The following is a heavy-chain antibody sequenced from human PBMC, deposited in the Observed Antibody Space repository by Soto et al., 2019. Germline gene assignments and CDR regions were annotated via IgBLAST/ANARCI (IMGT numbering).Heavy chain of an antibody. D-gene: IGHD4-17*01. J-gene: IGHJ4*02. Sequence: QVQLVQSGTEVKMPGAPVKVSCKASGYTFTGYYMHWVRQVPGQGLEWMGWINSRTGVTNYAQKFQGWVTMTRDTSISTAYMEVSRLKSDDTAVYYCARDGGEYGDYDYWGQGTLVTVSS. V-gene: IGHV1-2*04. CDR3: ARDGGEYGDYDY. CDR1: GYTFTGYY. CDR2: INSRTGVT.